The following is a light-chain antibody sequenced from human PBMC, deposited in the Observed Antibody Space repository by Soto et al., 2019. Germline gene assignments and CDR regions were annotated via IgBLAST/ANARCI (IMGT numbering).Light chain of an antibody. CDR3: QKYSSYYT. J-gene: IGKJ1*01. CDR1: QSISSW. Sequence: DIQMTQSPSTLSASVGDRVTITCRASQSISSWLAWYQQKPGKAPKLLIYKAPSLESGVPSRISGSGSVTEFSLTISSLQPDDFATSYSQKYSSYYTFGQGTKVAIK. V-gene: IGKV1-5*03. CDR2: KAP.